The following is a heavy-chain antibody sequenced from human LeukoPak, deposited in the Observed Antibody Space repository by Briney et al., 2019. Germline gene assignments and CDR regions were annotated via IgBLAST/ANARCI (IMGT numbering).Heavy chain of an antibody. V-gene: IGHV4-59*01. J-gene: IGHJ4*02. CDR2: IYYSGST. D-gene: IGHD3-22*01. CDR1: RGSISSYY. Sequence: KTSETLSLTCTVSRGSISSYYWSWIRQPPGQGLEWIGYIYYSGSTDYNPSLKSRVNISVDTSKNQFSLKLSSVTAADTAVYYCARAPNYYDRQTDYWGQGTLVTVSS. CDR3: ARAPNYYDRQTDY.